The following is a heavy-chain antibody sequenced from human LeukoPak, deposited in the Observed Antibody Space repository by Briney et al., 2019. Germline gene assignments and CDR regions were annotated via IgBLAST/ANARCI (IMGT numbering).Heavy chain of an antibody. Sequence: PGGSLRLSCAASGFTFSNYGMHWVRQAPGKGLEWVAVISYDGSNKYYADSVKGRFTISRDNSKSTLYLQMNSLRAEDTAVYYCAKGSSDYYDSSGYLDYWGQGTLVTVSS. V-gene: IGHV3-30*18. CDR3: AKGSSDYYDSSGYLDY. D-gene: IGHD3-22*01. J-gene: IGHJ4*02. CDR1: GFTFSNYG. CDR2: ISYDGSNK.